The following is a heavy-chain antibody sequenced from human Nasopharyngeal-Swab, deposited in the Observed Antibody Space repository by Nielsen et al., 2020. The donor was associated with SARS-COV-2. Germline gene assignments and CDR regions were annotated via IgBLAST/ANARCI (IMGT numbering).Heavy chain of an antibody. V-gene: IGHV1-18*01. CDR3: ATWYNWNGVDY. J-gene: IGHJ4*02. Sequence: ASVKVSCKASGYTFTSYGISWVRQAPGQGLEWMGWISAYNGNTNYAQKLQGRVTMTTDTSTSTVYMELSSLRSEDTAVYYCATWYNWNGVDYWGQGTLVTVSS. D-gene: IGHD1-20*01. CDR2: ISAYNGNT. CDR1: GYTFTSYG.